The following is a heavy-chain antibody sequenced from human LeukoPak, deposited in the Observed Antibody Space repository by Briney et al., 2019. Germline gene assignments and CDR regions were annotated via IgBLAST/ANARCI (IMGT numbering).Heavy chain of an antibody. J-gene: IGHJ3*02. Sequence: GGSLTLTCAASGFTFSNAWMSWVRQAPGKGLEWVGRIKSKTDGGTTDYAAPVKGRFTNSRDDSKNTLYLQMNSLKTEDTAVYYCTTDMVDAFDIWGQGTMVTVSS. CDR3: TTDMVDAFDI. CDR1: GFTFSNAW. V-gene: IGHV3-15*01. D-gene: IGHD3-10*01. CDR2: IKSKTDGGTT.